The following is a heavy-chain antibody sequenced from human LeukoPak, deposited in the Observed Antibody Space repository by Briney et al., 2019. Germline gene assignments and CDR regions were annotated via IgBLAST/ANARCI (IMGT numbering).Heavy chain of an antibody. J-gene: IGHJ4*02. CDR2: ISDDGSRQ. Sequence: GRSLRLSCAATGFTFSNYAIHWGRQAPGKGLEWVAFISDDGSRQHYADSVKGRFTISRDNSKNTRNLQVNSLRAEDTAVYYCVKDRTGTYTLDYWGQGTLVTVSS. CDR1: GFTFSNYA. D-gene: IGHD3-10*01. V-gene: IGHV3-30-3*01. CDR3: VKDRTGTYTLDY.